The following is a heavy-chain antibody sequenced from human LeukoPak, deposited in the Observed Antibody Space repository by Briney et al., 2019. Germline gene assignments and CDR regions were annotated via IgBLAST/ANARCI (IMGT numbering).Heavy chain of an antibody. CDR3: TSHSISASRDTFDV. Sequence: SETLSLTCSVSGGSFSSYYWTWIRQTPGKGLEWIGEINHFGSTNYNPSLESRVTISVDTSKKQISLRLSSVTVADTAVYYCTSHSISASRDTFDVWGQGTLVTVSS. V-gene: IGHV4-34*01. D-gene: IGHD2-2*01. J-gene: IGHJ3*01. CDR1: GGSFSSYY. CDR2: INHFGST.